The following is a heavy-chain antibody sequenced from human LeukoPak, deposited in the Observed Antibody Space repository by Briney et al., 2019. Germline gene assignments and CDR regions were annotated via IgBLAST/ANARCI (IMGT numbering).Heavy chain of an antibody. J-gene: IGHJ4*02. Sequence: SETLSLTCTVSGGSISSYYWSWIRQPPGKGLEWIGYIYYSGGTNYNPSLKSRVTISVDTSKNQFSLKLSSVTAADTAVYYCAREDLGFCSGGSCYSYYFDHWGQGTLVTVSS. V-gene: IGHV4-59*01. CDR2: IYYSGGT. CDR3: AREDLGFCSGGSCYSYYFDH. CDR1: GGSISSYY. D-gene: IGHD2-15*01.